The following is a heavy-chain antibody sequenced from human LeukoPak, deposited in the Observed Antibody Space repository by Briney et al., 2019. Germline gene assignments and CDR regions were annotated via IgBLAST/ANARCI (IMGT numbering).Heavy chain of an antibody. CDR2: IYYSGST. J-gene: IGHJ4*02. Sequence: PSETLSLTCTVSGGSISSYYWSWIRQPPGKGLEWIGYIYYSGSTNYNPSLKSRVTTSVDTSKNQFSLKLSSVTAADTAVYYCARTPDSSGYLEFDYWGQGTLVTVSS. V-gene: IGHV4-59*01. CDR3: ARTPDSSGYLEFDY. CDR1: GGSISSYY. D-gene: IGHD3-22*01.